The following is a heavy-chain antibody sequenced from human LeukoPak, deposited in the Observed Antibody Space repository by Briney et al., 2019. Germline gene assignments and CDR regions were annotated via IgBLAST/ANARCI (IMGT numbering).Heavy chain of an antibody. Sequence: GGSLRLSCAASGFTFSSYGTHWVRQAPGKGLEWVAVISYDGSDKYYADSEKGRFTISRDNSKNTLYLQMNSLRAEDTAVYYCAKDEYFYGSGTYFSPHDYWGQGTLVTVSS. CDR2: ISYDGSDK. D-gene: IGHD3-10*01. CDR1: GFTFSSYG. CDR3: AKDEYFYGSGTYFSPHDY. J-gene: IGHJ4*02. V-gene: IGHV3-30*18.